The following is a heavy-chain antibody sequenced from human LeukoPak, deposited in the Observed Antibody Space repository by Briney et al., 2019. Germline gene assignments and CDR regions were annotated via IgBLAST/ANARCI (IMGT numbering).Heavy chain of an antibody. CDR3: ATPPLFRDGYNPGRDY. CDR2: INPSGGST. Sequence: ASVKVSCKASGYTFTSYYMHWVRQAPGQGLEWMGIINPSGGSTSYAQKFQGRVTMTRDTSTSTVYKELSSLRSEDTAVYYCATPPLFRDGYNPGRDYWGQGTLVTVSS. J-gene: IGHJ4*02. D-gene: IGHD5-24*01. CDR1: GYTFTSYY. V-gene: IGHV1-46*01.